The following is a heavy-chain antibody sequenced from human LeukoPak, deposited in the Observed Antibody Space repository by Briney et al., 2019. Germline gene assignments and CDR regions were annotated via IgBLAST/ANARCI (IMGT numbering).Heavy chain of an antibody. CDR1: GFTVSSNY. Sequence: GGSLRLSCAASGFTVSSNYMSWVRQAPGKGLEWVSVIYSGGSTYYADSVKGRFTTSRDNSKNTLCLQMNSLRAEDTAVYYCARDSRSGYYYGMDVWGQGTTVTVSS. CDR3: ARDSRSGYYYGMDV. CDR2: IYSGGST. D-gene: IGHD6-6*01. V-gene: IGHV3-66*02. J-gene: IGHJ6*02.